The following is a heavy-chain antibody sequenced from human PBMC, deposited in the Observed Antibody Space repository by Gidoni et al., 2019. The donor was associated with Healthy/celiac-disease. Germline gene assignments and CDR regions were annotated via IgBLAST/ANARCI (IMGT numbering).Heavy chain of an antibody. J-gene: IGHJ4*02. CDR2: ISAYNGNT. D-gene: IGHD2-2*02. Sequence: QQAPGQGLEWMGWISAYNGNTNYAQKLQGRVTMTTDTSTSTAYMELRSLRSDDTAVYYCARYTPLFDYWGQGTLVTVSS. V-gene: IGHV1-18*01. CDR3: ARYTPLFDY.